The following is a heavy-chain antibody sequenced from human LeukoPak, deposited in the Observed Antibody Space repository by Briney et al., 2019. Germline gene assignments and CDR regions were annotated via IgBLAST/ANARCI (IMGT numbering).Heavy chain of an antibody. Sequence: GRSLRLSCAASGFTFSRYGMHWVRQAPGKGLEWVAGILYDGSNKYYADSVKGRFTISRDNSKNTPYLQMNSLRAEDTAVYYCAKDHEPYCGGDCFNGDYWGQGTLVTVSS. V-gene: IGHV3-30*18. CDR1: GFTFSRYG. J-gene: IGHJ4*02. CDR3: AKDHEPYCGGDCFNGDY. CDR2: ILYDGSNK. D-gene: IGHD2-21*02.